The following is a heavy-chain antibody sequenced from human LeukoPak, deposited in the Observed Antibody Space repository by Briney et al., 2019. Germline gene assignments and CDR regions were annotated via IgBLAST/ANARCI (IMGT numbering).Heavy chain of an antibody. D-gene: IGHD6-6*01. CDR3: ARDGQSVARWSFDY. CDR2: ISYDGSNK. CDR1: GFTFSSYA. J-gene: IGHJ4*02. V-gene: IGHV3-30-3*01. Sequence: EGSLRLSCAASGFTFSSYAMHWVRQAPGKGLEWVAVISYDGSNKYYADSVKGRFTISRDNSKNTLYLQMNSLRAEDTAVYYCARDGQSVARWSFDYWGQGTLVTVSS.